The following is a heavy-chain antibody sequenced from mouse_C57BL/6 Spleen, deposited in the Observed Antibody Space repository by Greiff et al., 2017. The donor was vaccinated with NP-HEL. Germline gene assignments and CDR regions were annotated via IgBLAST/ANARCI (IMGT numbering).Heavy chain of an antibody. CDR2: IWPGGGT. V-gene: IGHV2-9-1*01. CDR1: GFSLTSYA. J-gene: IGHJ3*01. CDR3: ARNDGFAY. Sequence: VKLMESGPGLVAPSQSLSLTCTVSGFSLTSYAISWVRQPPGKGPEWLGGIWPGGGTNYNAALKSRLSISKDNSKSQVFLKMNSLQTDDTARYYCARNDGFAYWGQGTLVTVSA.